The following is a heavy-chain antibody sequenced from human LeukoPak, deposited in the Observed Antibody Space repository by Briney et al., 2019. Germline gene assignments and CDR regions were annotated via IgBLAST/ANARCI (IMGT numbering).Heavy chain of an antibody. J-gene: IGHJ4*02. V-gene: IGHV1-69*06. CDR1: GGTFSSYA. CDR2: IIPIFGTA. Sequence: ASVKVSCKASGGTFSSYAISWVRQAPGQGLEWMGGIIPIFGTANYAQKFQGRVTITADKSTSTAYMELSSLRSEDTAVYYCAKSHSPYDSSGLLTSINPKFDYWGQGTLVTVSS. D-gene: IGHD3-22*01. CDR3: AKSHSPYDSSGLLTSINPKFDY.